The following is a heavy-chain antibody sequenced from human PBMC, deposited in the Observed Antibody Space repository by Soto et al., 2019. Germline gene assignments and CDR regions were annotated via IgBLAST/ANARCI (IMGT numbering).Heavy chain of an antibody. CDR2: IIPIFGTA. J-gene: IGHJ6*02. CDR1: GGTFSSYA. V-gene: IGHV1-69*13. CDR3: ARGVDIVVVPAAMEDYYGMDV. Sequence: SVKVSCKASGGTFSSYAISWVRQAPGQGLEWMGGIIPIFGTANYAQKFQGRVTITADESTSTAYMELSSLRSEDTAVYYCARGVDIVVVPAAMEDYYGMDVWGQGTTVTVSS. D-gene: IGHD2-2*01.